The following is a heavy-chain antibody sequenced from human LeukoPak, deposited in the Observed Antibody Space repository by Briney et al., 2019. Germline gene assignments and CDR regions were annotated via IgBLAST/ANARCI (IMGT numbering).Heavy chain of an antibody. D-gene: IGHD5-18*01. CDR2: ISSSSSTM. Sequence: GGSLRLSCAASGFTFSRYSMNWVRQAPGKGLEWVAYISSSSSTMYYADSVKGRFTISRDNAKNSLYLQMNSLRAEDTAVYYCARDPAIQIWLSAYYFDYWGQGILVTVSS. V-gene: IGHV3-48*04. CDR3: ARDPAIQIWLSAYYFDY. J-gene: IGHJ4*02. CDR1: GFTFSRYS.